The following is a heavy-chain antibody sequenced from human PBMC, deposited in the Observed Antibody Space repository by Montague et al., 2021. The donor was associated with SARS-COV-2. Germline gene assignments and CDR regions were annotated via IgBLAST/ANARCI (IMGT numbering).Heavy chain of an antibody. CDR3: ARSSRGSGTGCLDY. D-gene: IGHD3/OR15-3a*01. Sequence: SLRLSCAASGFTSGYYQMTWVRHAPGKGLQLVSNINQDETAKTYVDSVKGRFTISRDNAKNSLIPQMNSLKDEDTAVYYCARSSRGSGTGCLDYWGQGTMVTVSS. CDR2: INQDETAK. CDR1: GFTSGYYQ. J-gene: IGHJ4*02. V-gene: IGHV3-7*01.